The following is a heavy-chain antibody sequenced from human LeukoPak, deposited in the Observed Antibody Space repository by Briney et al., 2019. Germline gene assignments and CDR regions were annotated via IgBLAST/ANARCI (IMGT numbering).Heavy chain of an antibody. CDR2: IYYSGST. D-gene: IGHD2-2*01. Sequence: GSLRLSCAASGSTFSSYSMNWVRQAPGKGLEWIGSIYYSGSTYYNPSLKSRVTISVDTSKNQFSLKLSSVTAADTAVYYCAREGYCSSTSCYASNWFDPWGQGTLVTVSS. CDR1: GSTFSSYSMN. CDR3: AREGYCSSTSCYASNWFDP. J-gene: IGHJ5*02. V-gene: IGHV4-59*05.